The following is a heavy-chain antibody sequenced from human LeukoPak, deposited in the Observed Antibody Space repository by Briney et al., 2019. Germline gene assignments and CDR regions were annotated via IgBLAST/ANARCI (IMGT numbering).Heavy chain of an antibody. CDR2: INPNSGGT. V-gene: IGHV1-2*02. CDR3: ARDQARAVPAHNY. Sequence: ASVKVSCKASGYTFTGYYLHWVRQAPGQGLEWMGWINPNSGGTDYAQKFQGGVTMTRDTSISTAYMELSRLRFDDTAVYYCARDQARAVPAHNYWGQGTLVTVSS. CDR1: GYTFTGYY. D-gene: IGHD2-2*01. J-gene: IGHJ4*02.